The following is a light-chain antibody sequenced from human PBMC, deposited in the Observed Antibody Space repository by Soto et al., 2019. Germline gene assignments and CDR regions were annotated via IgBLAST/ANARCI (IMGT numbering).Light chain of an antibody. CDR3: QQYDSFPLS. J-gene: IGKJ4*01. CDR2: DAS. V-gene: IGKV1-5*01. Sequence: DIQITQSPSTLSASLGYRVTMTGRASQSISSWLAWYQQKPGKAPKLLIYDASNLETGGPSRFSGGGSGTDFTLTISSLQPEDIATYYCQQYDSFPLSFGGGTKVDI. CDR1: QSISSW.